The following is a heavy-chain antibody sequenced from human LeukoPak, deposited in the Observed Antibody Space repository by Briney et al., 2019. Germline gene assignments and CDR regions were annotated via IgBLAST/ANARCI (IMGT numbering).Heavy chain of an antibody. J-gene: IGHJ4*02. CDR2: ISYDGSNQ. Sequence: PGGSLRLSCAASGFTFSVYAMHWVRQAPGKGLEWVALISYDGSNQYYADSVKGRFTISRDNAKNSLYLQMNSLRAEDTAVYYCARGGYSYGYFDYWGQGTLVTVSS. CDR1: GFTFSVYA. V-gene: IGHV3-30-3*01. D-gene: IGHD5-18*01. CDR3: ARGGYSYGYFDY.